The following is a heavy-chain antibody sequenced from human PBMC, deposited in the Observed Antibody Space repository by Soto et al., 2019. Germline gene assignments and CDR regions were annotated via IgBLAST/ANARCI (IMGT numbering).Heavy chain of an antibody. D-gene: IGHD3-22*01. CDR3: ARAPEYYYDSSGCRLDY. Sequence: PGGSLRLSCAASGFTFSSYAMNWVRHAPGKGLEWVAVISYDGNNKYYADSVMGRFSISRDNSKNTLYLQMNSLRAEDTAVYYCARAPEYYYDSSGCRLDYWGQGTLVTVSA. CDR2: ISYDGNNK. V-gene: IGHV3-30-3*01. J-gene: IGHJ4*02. CDR1: GFTFSSYA.